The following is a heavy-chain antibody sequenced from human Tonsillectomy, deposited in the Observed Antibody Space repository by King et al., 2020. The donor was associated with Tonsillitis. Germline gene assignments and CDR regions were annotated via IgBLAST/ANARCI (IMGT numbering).Heavy chain of an antibody. CDR1: GFTFSSYA. Sequence: VQLVESGGDLVQPGGSLRLSCAASGFTFSSYAMSWVRQAPGKGLEWVSTISGSGSSTFYADSVKGRFTISRDNSENTVYLQMNSLRAEDTAVYYCAKGAPGIAVAGSGAFDYWGQGTLVTVSS. V-gene: IGHV3-23*04. CDR2: ISGSGSST. D-gene: IGHD6-19*01. J-gene: IGHJ4*02. CDR3: AKGAPGIAVAGSGAFDY.